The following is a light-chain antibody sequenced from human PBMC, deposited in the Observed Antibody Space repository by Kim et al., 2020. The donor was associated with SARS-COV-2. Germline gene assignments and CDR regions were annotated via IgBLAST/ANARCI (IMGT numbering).Light chain of an antibody. V-gene: IGLV1-44*01. CDR1: SSNIGSNN. CDR2: SNN. J-gene: IGLJ3*02. Sequence: QSVLTQPPSASGTPGQRVTISCSGSSSNIGSNNVVWYQQLPGAAPNLLIYSNNQRPSGIPDRFSGSRSGTAASLAISGLQSVDEADYYCAVWDDSLKQGVFGGGTQLTVL. CDR3: AVWDDSLKQGV.